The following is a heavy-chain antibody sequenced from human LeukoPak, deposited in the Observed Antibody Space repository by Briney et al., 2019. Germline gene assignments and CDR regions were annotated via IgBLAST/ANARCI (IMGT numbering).Heavy chain of an antibody. CDR2: IYYSGST. CDR1: GGSISSGDYY. D-gene: IGHD6-13*01. Sequence: SETLSLTCTVSGGSISSGDYYWGWFRQPPGKGLEWIAYIYYSGSTYHNPSLKSRITISVDTSKNQFSLKLSSVTAADTAVYYCARLPQPYYYYGMDVWGQGTTVTVSS. V-gene: IGHV4-30-4*02. J-gene: IGHJ6*02. CDR3: ARLPQPYYYYGMDV.